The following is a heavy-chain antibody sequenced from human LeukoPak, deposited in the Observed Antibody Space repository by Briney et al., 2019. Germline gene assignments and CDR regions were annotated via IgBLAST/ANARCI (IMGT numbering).Heavy chain of an antibody. CDR2: IYYSGST. V-gene: IGHV4-39*01. D-gene: IGHD5-12*01. J-gene: IGHJ5*02. CDR3: ARRAGYSGYDSPDWFDP. Sequence: PSETLSLTCTVSGGSISSSSYYWGWIRQPPGKGLEWIGSIYYSGSTYYNPSLKSQVTISVDTSKNQFSLKLSSVTAADTAVYYCARRAGYSGYDSPDWFDPWGQGTLVTVSS. CDR1: GGSISSSSYY.